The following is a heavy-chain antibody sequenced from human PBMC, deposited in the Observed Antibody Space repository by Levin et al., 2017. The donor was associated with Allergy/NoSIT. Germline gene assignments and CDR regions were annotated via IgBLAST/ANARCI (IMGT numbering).Heavy chain of an antibody. CDR2: ISNDGSNK. D-gene: IGHD3-10*01. V-gene: IGHV3-30-3*01. J-gene: IGHJ4*02. CDR1: GFTFSSYV. Sequence: GGSLRLSCAASGFTFSSYVMHWVRQAPGKGLEWVAVISNDGSNKYNADSVKGRFTISRDNSKNTLYLQMNGLRVEDTAVYYCARGGYGSGNYWDYWGQGTLVTVSS. CDR3: ARGGYGSGNYWDY.